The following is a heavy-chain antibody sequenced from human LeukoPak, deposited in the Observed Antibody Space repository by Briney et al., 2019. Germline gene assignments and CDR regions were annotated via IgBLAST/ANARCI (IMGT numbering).Heavy chain of an antibody. J-gene: IGHJ4*02. Sequence: PSETLSLTCAVSGGSISSGSYYWSWIRQPPGKGLEWIGYIYYSGSTNYNPSLKSRVTISVDTSKNQFSLELSSVTAADTAVYYCARVRIVGATTVDYWGQGTLVTVSS. D-gene: IGHD1-26*01. CDR1: GGSISSGSYY. V-gene: IGHV4-61*01. CDR2: IYYSGST. CDR3: ARVRIVGATTVDY.